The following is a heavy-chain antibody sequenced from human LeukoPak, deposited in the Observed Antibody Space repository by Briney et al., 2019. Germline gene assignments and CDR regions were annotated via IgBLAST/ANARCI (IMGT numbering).Heavy chain of an antibody. CDR1: GFTFSSYG. CDR2: IWYDGSNK. Sequence: PGRSLRLSCAASGFTFSSYGMHWVRQAPGKGLEWVAVIWYDGSNKYYADSVKGRFTISRDNSKNTLYLQMNSLRAEDTAVYYCAKNSGWYEVDYWGQGTLVTVPS. D-gene: IGHD6-19*01. V-gene: IGHV3-33*06. CDR3: AKNSGWYEVDY. J-gene: IGHJ4*02.